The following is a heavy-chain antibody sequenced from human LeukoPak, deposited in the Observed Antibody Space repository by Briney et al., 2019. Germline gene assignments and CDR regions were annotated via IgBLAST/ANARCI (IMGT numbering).Heavy chain of an antibody. V-gene: IGHV4-30-4*01. D-gene: IGHD3-10*01. CDR3: ARVYLGVRGAIFLDY. J-gene: IGHJ4*02. CDR1: GGSISSGDYY. CDR2: IYYSGST. Sequence: SETLSLTCTVSGGSISSGDYYWSWIRQPPGKGLEWIGYIYYSGSTYYNPSLKSRVTISVDTSKNQFSLKLSSVTAADTAVYYCARVYLGVRGAIFLDYWGQGTLVTVSS.